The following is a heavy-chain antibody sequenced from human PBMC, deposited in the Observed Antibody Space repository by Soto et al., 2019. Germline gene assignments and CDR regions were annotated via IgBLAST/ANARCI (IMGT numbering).Heavy chain of an antibody. J-gene: IGHJ6*02. Sequence: GGSLRLSCAASGFTFSSYWMHWVRQAPGKGLVWVSRINSDGSSTNYADSVKGRFTTSRDNAKNTLHLQMNSLRAEDTAVYYCAREGRGVVVPGGMDVWGQGTTVTVSS. CDR3: AREGRGVVVPGGMDV. CDR1: GFTFSSYW. D-gene: IGHD2-2*01. CDR2: INSDGSST. V-gene: IGHV3-74*01.